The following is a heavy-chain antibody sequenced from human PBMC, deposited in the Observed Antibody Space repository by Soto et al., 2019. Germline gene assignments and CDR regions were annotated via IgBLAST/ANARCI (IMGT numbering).Heavy chain of an antibody. J-gene: IGHJ4*02. D-gene: IGHD2-2*01. CDR2: IYWDDDK. V-gene: IGHV2-5*02. CDR1: GFSLSTSGVG. Sequence: QITLKESGPTLVKPTQTLTLTCTFSGFSLSTSGVGVGWIRQPPGKALEWLALIYWDDDKRYSPSLKSRLTITKDXXKXQXXLTMTNMDPVDTATYYCAHSIVLVPAANYDFDFDYWGQGTLVTVSS. CDR3: AHSIVLVPAANYDFDFDY.